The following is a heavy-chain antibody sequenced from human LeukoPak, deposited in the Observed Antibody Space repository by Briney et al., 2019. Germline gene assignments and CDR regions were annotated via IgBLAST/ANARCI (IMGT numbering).Heavy chain of an antibody. V-gene: IGHV4-59*08. D-gene: IGHD3-10*01. J-gene: IGHJ4*02. Sequence: SETLSLTCTVSGGSISSYYWSWIRQPPGKGLEWIGYIYYSGSTNCNPSLKSRVTISVDTSKNQFSLKLSSVTAADAAVYYCARLNYYYGSSGFDYWGQGTLVTVSS. CDR3: ARLNYYYGSSGFDY. CDR2: IYYSGST. CDR1: GGSISSYY.